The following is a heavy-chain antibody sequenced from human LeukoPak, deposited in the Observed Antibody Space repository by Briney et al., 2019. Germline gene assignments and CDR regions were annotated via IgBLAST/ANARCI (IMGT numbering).Heavy chain of an antibody. V-gene: IGHV1-69*04. Sequence: GASVKVSCKASGGTFSSYAISWVRQAPGQGLEWMGRIIPIFGIANYAQKFQGRVTITADKSTGTAYMELSSLRSEDTAVYYCARSEMATIHQVDYWGQGTLVTVSS. CDR2: IIPIFGIA. CDR1: GGTFSSYA. CDR3: ARSEMATIHQVDY. D-gene: IGHD5-24*01. J-gene: IGHJ4*02.